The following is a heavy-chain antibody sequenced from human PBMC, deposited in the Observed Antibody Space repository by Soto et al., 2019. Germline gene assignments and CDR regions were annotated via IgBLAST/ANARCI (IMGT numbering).Heavy chain of an antibody. V-gene: IGHV1-18*01. CDR1: DNSFSTFD. CDR3: ARGGAVASAIDS. D-gene: IGHD6-19*01. CDR2: VSPYNGYT. Sequence: QVQLVQSGDEVKKPGDSVKVSCKASDNSFSTFDLSWVRQAPGQGLEWMGSVSPYNGYTDYAQNLQGRVTMTTDRDTSTAYRELRSLRSDDTAGDYCARGGAVASAIDSWGQGTLVTVSS. J-gene: IGHJ4*02.